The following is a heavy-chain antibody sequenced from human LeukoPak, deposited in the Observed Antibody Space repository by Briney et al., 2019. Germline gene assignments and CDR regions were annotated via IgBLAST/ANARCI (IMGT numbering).Heavy chain of an antibody. J-gene: IGHJ4*02. Sequence: SETLSLTCAVYGGSFSGYYWSRIRQPPGKGLEWIGEINHSGSTNYNPSLKSRVTISVDTSKNQFSLKLSSVTAADTAVYYCARARKTYYYDSSGYKFDCWGQGTLVTVSS. CDR1: GGSFSGYY. CDR3: ARARKTYYYDSSGYKFDC. V-gene: IGHV4-34*01. D-gene: IGHD3-22*01. CDR2: INHSGST.